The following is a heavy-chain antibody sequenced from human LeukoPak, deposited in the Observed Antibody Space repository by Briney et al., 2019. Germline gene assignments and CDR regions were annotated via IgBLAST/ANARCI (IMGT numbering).Heavy chain of an antibody. V-gene: IGHV3-74*01. CDR2: IKSDGSSS. J-gene: IGHJ4*02. CDR3: VRDLDLGGYSSFEY. CDR1: GFTFSSYFW. Sequence: GRSLRLSCAASGFTFSSYFWMHWIRQAPGKGLLWVSRIKSDGSSSTSADSLKGRFTISRDSAKNSLYLQMNTLRAEDTAVYYCVRDLDLGGYSSFEYWGQGTLVTVSS. D-gene: IGHD4-23*01.